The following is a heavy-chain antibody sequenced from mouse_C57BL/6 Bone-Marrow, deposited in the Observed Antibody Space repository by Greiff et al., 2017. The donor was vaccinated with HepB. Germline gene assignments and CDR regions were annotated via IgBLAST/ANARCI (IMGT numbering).Heavy chain of an antibody. Sequence: VQGVESGAELARPGASVKLSCKASGYTFTSYGISWVKQRTGQGLEWIGEIYPRSGNTYYNEKFKGKATLTADKSSSTAYMELRSLTSEDSAVYFCAREIDSSGLYFDYWGQGTTHSLL. J-gene: IGHJ2*01. CDR3: AREIDSSGLYFDY. CDR2: IYPRSGNT. D-gene: IGHD3-2*02. CDR1: GYTFTSYG. V-gene: IGHV1-81*01.